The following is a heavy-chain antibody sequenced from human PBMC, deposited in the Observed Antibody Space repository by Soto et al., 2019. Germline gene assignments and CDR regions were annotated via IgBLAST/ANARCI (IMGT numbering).Heavy chain of an antibody. CDR2: INPNTGNT. CDR3: ARAGSYCSGGSCSFAY. J-gene: IGHJ4*02. Sequence: QVQLVQSGADLKKPGASVKVSCKTSGYTFSGHFLQWVRQAPGAGPEWMGWINPNTGNTKYGQKSEGRVTMTRDMSSSTAYMELTRLTVDDTAVYFCARAGSYCSGGSCSFAYWGQGSLVTVSS. D-gene: IGHD2-15*01. V-gene: IGHV1-2*02. CDR1: GYTFSGHF.